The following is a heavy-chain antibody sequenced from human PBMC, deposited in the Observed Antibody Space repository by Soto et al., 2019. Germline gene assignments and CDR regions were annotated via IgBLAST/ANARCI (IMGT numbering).Heavy chain of an antibody. CDR3: ARGSSNWAYYFDF. CDR2: ITSSGTTV. V-gene: IGHV3-48*02. Sequence: EVHLVESGGGLVQPGGSLRLSCAASGFTFSSYSLNWVRQAPGKGLEWVSYITSSGTTVYYADSVRGRFTISRDNAKNSLYLQMNSLRHDDPAVYYFARGSSNWAYYFDFWGQGTLVTVSS. D-gene: IGHD6-13*01. J-gene: IGHJ4*02. CDR1: GFTFSSYS.